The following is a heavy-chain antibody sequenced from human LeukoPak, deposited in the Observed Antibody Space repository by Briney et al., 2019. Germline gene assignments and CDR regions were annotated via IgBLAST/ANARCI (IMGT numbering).Heavy chain of an antibody. Sequence: GRSLRLSCAASGFTFSSYGMHWVRQAPDKGLEWVAVISYDGSNKYYADSVKGRFTISRDNSKNTLYLQMNSLRAEDTAVYYCAKDLSAAGGTTNWAGFYYYYYYGMDVWGQGTTVTVSS. CDR2: ISYDGSNK. CDR3: AKDLSAAGGTTNWAGFYYYYYYGMDV. CDR1: GFTFSSYG. J-gene: IGHJ6*02. D-gene: IGHD6-13*01. V-gene: IGHV3-30*18.